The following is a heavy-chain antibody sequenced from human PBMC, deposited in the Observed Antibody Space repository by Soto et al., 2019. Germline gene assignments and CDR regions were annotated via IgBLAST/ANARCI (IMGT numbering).Heavy chain of an antibody. CDR3: AIGRHWLDY. CDR1: GGSISNYY. CDR2: IYYTGST. Sequence: QVQLQESGPGLVKPSETLSLTCTVSGGSISNYYWSWIRQPPGKGLEWIGYIYYTGSTNYNPSLKSRVTISVDTSENQFSLRLSSVTAADTAIYYCAIGRHWLDYWGQGTLVTVSS. D-gene: IGHD6-19*01. V-gene: IGHV4-59*01. J-gene: IGHJ4*02.